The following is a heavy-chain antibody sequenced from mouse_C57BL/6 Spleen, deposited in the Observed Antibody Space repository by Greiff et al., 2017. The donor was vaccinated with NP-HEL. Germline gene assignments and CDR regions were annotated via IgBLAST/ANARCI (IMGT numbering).Heavy chain of an antibody. CDR3: ARNYYGSPYAMDY. D-gene: IGHD1-1*01. J-gene: IGHJ4*01. CDR1: GYSFTGYY. Sequence: EVQLQQSGPELVKPGASVKISCKTSGYSFTGYYLNWVKQSPEKSLEWIGEINPSTGGTTYNQKFKAKATLTVDKSSSKAYMQLKSLTTEDSAVYYCARNYYGSPYAMDYWGQGTTVTVSS. CDR2: INPSTGGT. V-gene: IGHV1-42*01.